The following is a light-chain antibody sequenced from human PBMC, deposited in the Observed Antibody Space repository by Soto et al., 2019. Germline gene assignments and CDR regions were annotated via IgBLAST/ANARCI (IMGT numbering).Light chain of an antibody. CDR3: SSFAGSNNRYV. V-gene: IGLV2-8*01. CDR1: SSDVGGYNF. CDR2: EVT. J-gene: IGLJ1*01. Sequence: QSALTQPPSASGSPGQSVTISCTGTSSDVGGYNFVSWYLQHPCEAPKLIIYEVTKRLSEVPDRFSGSKSGNTASLTVSGRQTEDEADYYCSSFAGSNNRYVFGTGTKVTVL.